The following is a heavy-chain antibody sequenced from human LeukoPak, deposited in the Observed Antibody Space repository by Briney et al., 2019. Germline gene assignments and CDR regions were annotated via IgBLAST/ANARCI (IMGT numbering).Heavy chain of an antibody. J-gene: IGHJ4*02. V-gene: IGHV1-3*01. CDR3: ARDPDGYTAAY. CDR2: INAGNGNT. Sequence: GASVKVSCKASGYTFTNYAMHWVRQAPGQRLEWMGWINAGNGNTKYSQKFQGRVTITRDTSASTAYMELSSLRSEDTAVYYCARDPDGYTAAYWGQGTLVTVSS. CDR1: GYTFTNYA. D-gene: IGHD5-24*01.